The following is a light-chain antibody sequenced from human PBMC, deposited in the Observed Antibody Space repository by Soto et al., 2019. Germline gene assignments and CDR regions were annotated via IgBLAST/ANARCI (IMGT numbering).Light chain of an antibody. Sequence: QSALTQPPSASGSPGQSVTISCTGTSSDVGAYNYVSWYQQHPGKAPKLMIYEVTKRPSGVPARFSGSKSGNTASLTVSGLQAEDEADYYCSSYAGSNNVVLGGGTKLTV. V-gene: IGLV2-8*01. CDR1: SSDVGAYNY. CDR3: SSYAGSNNVV. J-gene: IGLJ2*01. CDR2: EVT.